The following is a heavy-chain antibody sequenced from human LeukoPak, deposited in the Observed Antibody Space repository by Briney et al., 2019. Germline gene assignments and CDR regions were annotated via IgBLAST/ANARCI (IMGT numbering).Heavy chain of an antibody. Sequence: ASVKVSCKASGYTFTSYDINWVRQATGQGLEWMGWMNPNSGNTGYAQKFQGRVTMTRNTSISAAYMELSSLRSEDTAVYYCARGVLGYCSSTSCYTRYYDSGSYSYYYYMDVWGKGTTVTVSS. CDR1: GYTFTSYD. J-gene: IGHJ6*03. D-gene: IGHD2-2*02. CDR2: MNPNSGNT. CDR3: ARGVLGYCSSTSCYTRYYDSGSYSYYYYMDV. V-gene: IGHV1-8*01.